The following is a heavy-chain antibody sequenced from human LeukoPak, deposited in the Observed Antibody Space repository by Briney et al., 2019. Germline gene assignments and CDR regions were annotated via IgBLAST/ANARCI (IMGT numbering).Heavy chain of an antibody. CDR2: ITRYGADT. D-gene: IGHD3-10*01. CDR3: TTSWPKVREGDQ. J-gene: IGHJ4*02. V-gene: IGHV3-23*01. Sequence: PGGSLRLSCAASGVTFSDYAMRLVRQAPGKGLEWLSEITRYGADTDYADSVKGRFTISRDNSKNTLYLQMNSLRVEDTAVYYCTTSWPKVREGDQWGQGTLVTVS. CDR1: GVTFSDYA.